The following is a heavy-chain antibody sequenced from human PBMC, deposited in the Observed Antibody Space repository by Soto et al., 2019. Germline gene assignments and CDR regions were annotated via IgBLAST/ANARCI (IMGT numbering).Heavy chain of an antibody. V-gene: IGHV3-33*01. Sequence: GGSLRLSCAASGFSFSNYAMHWVRQAPGKGLEWVAVIWYDGSNKYYADSVKGRFTVSKDNSQTTVYLQMNSLRAEDSAVYYCTRDPYGGSRYYFDSWGQGTLVTVSS. J-gene: IGHJ4*02. D-gene: IGHD1-26*01. CDR3: TRDPYGGSRYYFDS. CDR2: IWYDGSNK. CDR1: GFSFSNYA.